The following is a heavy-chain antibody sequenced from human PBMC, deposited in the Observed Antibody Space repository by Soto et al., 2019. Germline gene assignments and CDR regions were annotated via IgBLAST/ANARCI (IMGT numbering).Heavy chain of an antibody. J-gene: IGHJ4*02. D-gene: IGHD5-18*01. Sequence: QVQLVQSGAEVKKPESSVKVSCKAPGGTFSTYAISWVRQAPGQGLEWMGGIIPMFGTANYAQRFQDRVTITAEESTNTGYMELSSLRSEDTAVYFCTSGIQLWLRRINNGYSGWGQGTLVTVSS. CDR3: TSGIQLWLRRINNGYSG. V-gene: IGHV1-69*12. CDR2: IIPMFGTA. CDR1: GGTFSTYA.